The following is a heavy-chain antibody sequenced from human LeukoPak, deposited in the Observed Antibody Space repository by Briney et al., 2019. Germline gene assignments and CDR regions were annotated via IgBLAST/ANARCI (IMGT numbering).Heavy chain of an antibody. CDR3: AKDQHSTDWYYFDY. J-gene: IGHJ4*02. Sequence: GGSLRLSCAASGFTFNGYAMHWVRQAPGKGLEWVSGISWNSGRISYADSVKGRFTISRDKAKNSLYLQMNSLRAEDTAFYYCAKDQHSTDWYYFDYWGQGTLVTVSS. V-gene: IGHV3-9*01. CDR1: GFTFNGYA. D-gene: IGHD6-19*01. CDR2: ISWNSGRI.